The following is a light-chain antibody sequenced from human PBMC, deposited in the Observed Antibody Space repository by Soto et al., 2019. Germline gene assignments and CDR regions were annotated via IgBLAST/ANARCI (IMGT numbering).Light chain of an antibody. CDR3: LQHNSYPLT. J-gene: IGKJ4*01. V-gene: IGKV1-9*01. CDR1: QDISSY. CDR2: AAS. Sequence: IQLTQSPSSLSASVGDRVTITCRASQDISSYLAWYQQKPGKAPNLLIYAASTLQSGVPSRFSASGVGTDFTLTISSLQAEDFATYYCLQHNSYPLTFGGGTKVDI.